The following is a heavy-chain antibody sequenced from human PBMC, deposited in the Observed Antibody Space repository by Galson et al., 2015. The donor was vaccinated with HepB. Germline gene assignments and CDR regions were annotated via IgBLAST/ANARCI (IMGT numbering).Heavy chain of an antibody. D-gene: IGHD3-10*01. J-gene: IGHJ4*02. V-gene: IGHV1-69*02. CDR2: IIPILGIA. Sequence: SVKVSCKASGGTFCSYTISWVRQAPGQGLEWMGRIIPILGIANYAQKFQGRVTITADKSTSTAYMELSSLRSEDTAVYYCARGGFGEFVFDYWGQGTLVTVSS. CDR1: GGTFCSYT. CDR3: ARGGFGEFVFDY.